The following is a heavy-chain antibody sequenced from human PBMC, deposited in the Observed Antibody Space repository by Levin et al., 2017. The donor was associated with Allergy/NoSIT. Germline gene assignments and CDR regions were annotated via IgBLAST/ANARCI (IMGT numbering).Heavy chain of an antibody. CDR2: IYPADSDT. J-gene: IGHJ4*02. V-gene: IGHV5-51*01. D-gene: IGHD6-6*01. CDR3: ARLGWGSSPSYYFDY. Sequence: LGESLKISCKGSGYSFTSYWIAWVRQMPGKGLEWMGIIYPADSDTRYSPSFQGQVTISADKSISTAYLQWSSLKASDIAMYYCARLGWGSSPSYYFDYWGQGTLVTVSS. CDR1: GYSFTSYW.